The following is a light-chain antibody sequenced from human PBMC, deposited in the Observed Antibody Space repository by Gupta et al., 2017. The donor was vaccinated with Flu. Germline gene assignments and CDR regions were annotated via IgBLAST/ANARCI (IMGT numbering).Light chain of an antibody. CDR2: EGK. CDR3: RAYSNGNNRV. V-gene: IGLV2-14*01. J-gene: IGLJ1*01. Sequence: QSALTQPASVSGSPGPSITISCTGTKGDVGDYNYVSWYQHHPGKAPNLIIYEGKKRTSGLSARFSGSKSGNTASPTISELKAEDDADYYYRAYSNGNNRVFGTGTKVTVL. CDR1: KGDVGDYNY.